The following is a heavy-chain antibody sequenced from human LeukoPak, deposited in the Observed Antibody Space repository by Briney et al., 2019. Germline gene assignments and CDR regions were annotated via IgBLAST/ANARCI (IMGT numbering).Heavy chain of an antibody. CDR1: GFPFSSHA. Sequence: GGSLRLSCAASGFPFSSHAMSWVRQAPGKGLEWVSGISGSGSSTFYADSEKARFTISRDSYKNTLYLQMNSLRVEDTAMYYCVRPPPGDISSWFYVDSWGQGTLVTVSS. D-gene: IGHD6-13*01. CDR2: ISGSGSST. CDR3: VRPPPGDISSWFYVDS. J-gene: IGHJ4*02. V-gene: IGHV3-23*01.